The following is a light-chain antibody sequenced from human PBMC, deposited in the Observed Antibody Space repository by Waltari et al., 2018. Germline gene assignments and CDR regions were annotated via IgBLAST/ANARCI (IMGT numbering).Light chain of an antibody. CDR3: QQYGSSRWT. J-gene: IGKJ1*01. Sequence: VLTQSPGTLSLSPGERATLSCRASQSVSYNFLAWYQQKLGQAPRLLIYATSSRAAGVPDRFIDSGSGTDFNLTISRLAPEDFALYYCQQYGSSRWTFGQGTRVEIK. CDR1: QSVSYNF. V-gene: IGKV3-20*01. CDR2: ATS.